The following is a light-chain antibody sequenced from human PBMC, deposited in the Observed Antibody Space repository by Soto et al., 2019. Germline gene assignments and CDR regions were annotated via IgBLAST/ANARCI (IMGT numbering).Light chain of an antibody. CDR1: SSNIGAGRD. V-gene: IGLV1-51*01. CDR2: DDN. Sequence: QSVLTQPPSVSGAPGQRVIISCTGSSSNIGAGRDVHWYRQFPGEAPKLLIYDDNKRPSGIPDRFSGSKSGTSATLGITGFQTGDEADYYCGSWDSSLSAYVFGTGTKVTVL. J-gene: IGLJ1*01. CDR3: GSWDSSLSAYV.